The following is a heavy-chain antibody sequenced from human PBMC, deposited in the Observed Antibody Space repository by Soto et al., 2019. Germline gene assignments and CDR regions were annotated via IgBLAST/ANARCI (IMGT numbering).Heavy chain of an antibody. Sequence: SETLSLTCTVSGGSISSYYWSWIRQPPGKGLEWIGYIYYSGSTNYNPSLKSRVTISVDTSKNQFSLKLSSVTAADTAVYYCARHTYYYGSGTKGGAFDIWGQGTMVTVSS. V-gene: IGHV4-59*08. CDR3: ARHTYYYGSGTKGGAFDI. CDR2: IYYSGST. D-gene: IGHD3-10*01. CDR1: GGSISSYY. J-gene: IGHJ3*02.